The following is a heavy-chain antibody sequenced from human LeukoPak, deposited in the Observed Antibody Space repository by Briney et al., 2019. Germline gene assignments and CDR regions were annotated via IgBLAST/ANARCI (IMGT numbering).Heavy chain of an antibody. Sequence: SETLSLTCTVSGGSISGYYWSWIRQPPGKGLEWIGYIYYSGSTNYSPSLNSRVTMSVDTSKNQFSLKLTSVTAADTAVYHCARGPRYYDSIGYYHCYFDFWGQGTLGTVSS. CDR3: ARGPRYYDSIGYYHCYFDF. D-gene: IGHD3-22*01. J-gene: IGHJ4*02. CDR2: IYYSGST. CDR1: GGSISGYY. V-gene: IGHV4-59*01.